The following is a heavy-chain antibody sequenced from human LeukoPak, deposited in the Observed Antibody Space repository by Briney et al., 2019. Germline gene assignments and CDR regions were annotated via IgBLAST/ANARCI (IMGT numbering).Heavy chain of an antibody. CDR2: IWYDGSNK. CDR1: GFTFSSYG. Sequence: GGSLRLSCAASGFTFSSYGMHWVRQAPGKGLEWVAVIWYDGSNKYYADSVKGRFTISRDNSKNTLYLQMNSLGAEDTAVYYCARDGERYSYGYYFDYWGQGTLVTVSS. CDR3: ARDGERYSYGYYFDY. D-gene: IGHD5-18*01. J-gene: IGHJ4*02. V-gene: IGHV3-33*01.